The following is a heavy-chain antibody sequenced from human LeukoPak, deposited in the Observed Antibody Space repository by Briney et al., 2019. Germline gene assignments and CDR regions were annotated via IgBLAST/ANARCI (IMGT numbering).Heavy chain of an antibody. V-gene: IGHV3-23*01. CDR2: ISGSGGST. Sequence: GGSLRLSCAASGFTFSSYAMSWVRQAPGKGLEWVSAISGSGGSTYYADSVKGRFTISRHNSKNTLYLQMNSLRAEDTAVYYCAKDGIVVVLAAWGQGTLVTVSS. J-gene: IGHJ4*02. CDR1: GFTFSSYA. D-gene: IGHD2-2*01. CDR3: AKDGIVVVLAA.